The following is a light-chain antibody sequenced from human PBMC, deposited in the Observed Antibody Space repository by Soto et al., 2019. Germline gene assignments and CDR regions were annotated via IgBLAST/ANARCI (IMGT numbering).Light chain of an antibody. CDR2: RAS. CDR3: QAYKTYTYT. Sequence: DIQMTQSPSTLSASVGDRVTITCRASQSIDRWLAWYQQKPGKAPKLLIYRASSLESGVPSRFSGSGSGTEFTLTISSLQSDDFKTYYRQAYKTYTYTFAQGTKLEIK. V-gene: IGKV1-5*03. CDR1: QSIDRW. J-gene: IGKJ2*01.